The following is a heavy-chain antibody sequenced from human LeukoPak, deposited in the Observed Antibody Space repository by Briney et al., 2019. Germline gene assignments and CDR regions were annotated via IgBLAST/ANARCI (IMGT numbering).Heavy chain of an antibody. CDR2: IRYDGSNK. D-gene: IGHD4-17*01. CDR3: AKDLRRLTVTTLLGY. V-gene: IGHV3-30*02. Sequence: GGSLRLSCAASGFTFSSYGMHWVRQAPGKGLEWVAFIRYDGSNKYYADSVKGRFTISRDNSKNTLYLQMNSLRAEDTAVYYCAKDLRRLTVTTLLGYWGQGTLVTVSS. J-gene: IGHJ4*02. CDR1: GFTFSSYG.